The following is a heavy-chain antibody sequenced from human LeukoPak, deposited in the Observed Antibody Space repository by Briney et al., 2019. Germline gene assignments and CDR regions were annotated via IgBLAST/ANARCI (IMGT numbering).Heavy chain of an antibody. D-gene: IGHD6-13*01. CDR2: IYPGDSDT. J-gene: IGHJ5*02. V-gene: IGHV5-51*01. Sequence: GESLKISCKGSGYSFTSYWIGWVRQMAGKGLEWMGIIYPGDSDTRYSPSFQGQVTISADKSISTAYLQWSSLKASDTAMYYCARQILYSSSWYYWFDPWGKGTLVTVSS. CDR3: ARQILYSSSWYYWFDP. CDR1: GYSFTSYW.